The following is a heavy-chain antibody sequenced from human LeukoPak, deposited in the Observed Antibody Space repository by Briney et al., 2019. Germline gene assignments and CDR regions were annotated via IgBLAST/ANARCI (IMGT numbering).Heavy chain of an antibody. CDR1: GFIFSNYG. J-gene: IGHJ4*02. D-gene: IGHD3-10*01. V-gene: IGHV3-30*02. Sequence: GGSLRLSCAPSGFIFSNYGMHWVRQAPGKGLEWVAFIRFDGSNKYYADSVKGRFTISRDSSKNTLYLEMSSLRAEDTAVYYCARDRVRGVFDYWGQGTLATVSS. CDR3: ARDRVRGVFDY. CDR2: IRFDGSNK.